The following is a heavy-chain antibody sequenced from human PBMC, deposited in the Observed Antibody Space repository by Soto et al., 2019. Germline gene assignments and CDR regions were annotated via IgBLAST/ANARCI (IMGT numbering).Heavy chain of an antibody. CDR1: GYSFTNYW. J-gene: IGHJ4*02. D-gene: IGHD2-2*01. Sequence: GESLKISCKGSGYSFTNYWIGWVRQMPGKGLEWMGITYPGDSDTRYNPSFQGQVTISVDKSISTAFLQWSSVKASDTAMYYCARHGCSSSSCYGGVDYWGQGTLVTVSS. V-gene: IGHV5-51*01. CDR2: TYPGDSDT. CDR3: ARHGCSSSSCYGGVDY.